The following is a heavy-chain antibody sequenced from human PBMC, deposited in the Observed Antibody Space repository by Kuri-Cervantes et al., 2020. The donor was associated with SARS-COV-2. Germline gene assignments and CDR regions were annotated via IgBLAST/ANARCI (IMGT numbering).Heavy chain of an antibody. D-gene: IGHD1-1*01. Sequence: GESLKISCAASGFTFSNAWLSWVRQAPGGGLECVGRIKSRAEGGTTDYAAPVKGRFTISRDDSKNTLYLQMNSLQTEDTGVYYCGTSRAFDYWGQGTLVTVSS. CDR3: GTSRAFDY. CDR1: GFTFSNAW. CDR2: IKSRAEGGTT. J-gene: IGHJ4*02. V-gene: IGHV3-15*01.